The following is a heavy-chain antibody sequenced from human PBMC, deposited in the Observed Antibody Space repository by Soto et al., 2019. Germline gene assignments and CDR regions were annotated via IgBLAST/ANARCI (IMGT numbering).Heavy chain of an antibody. J-gene: IGHJ4*02. Sequence: EVQLLESGGGLVQPGGSLRLSCAASGFTFSSYAMNWVRQAPGKGLEWVSTISGSGGSTYYANTSTYYADSVKGRLTISSDNAKNTLYLRMNSLKAEDRAVYYCAKVGGTSLPPSPVDYWGQGTLVTVSS. CDR3: AKVGGTSLPPSPVDY. CDR1: GFTFSSYA. D-gene: IGHD6-25*01. CDR2: ISGSGGSTYYANTST. V-gene: IGHV3-23*01.